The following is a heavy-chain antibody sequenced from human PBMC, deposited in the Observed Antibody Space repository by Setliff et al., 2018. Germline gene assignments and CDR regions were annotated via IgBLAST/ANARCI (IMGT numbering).Heavy chain of an antibody. CDR1: GFTYKNDW. CDR2: ISGSGITI. Sequence: PGGSLRLSCGASGFTYKNDWVSWVRQAPGKGLEWVSKISGSGITIYYADSVRGRFTISRDNSKNSLYLQINSLRAEDTAVYYCARDGVYYGMDVWGQGTTVTVSS. J-gene: IGHJ6*02. V-gene: IGHV3-11*04. CDR3: ARDGVYYGMDV.